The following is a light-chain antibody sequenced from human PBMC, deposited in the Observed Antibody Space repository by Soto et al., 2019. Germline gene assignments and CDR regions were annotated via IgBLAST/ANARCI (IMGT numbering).Light chain of an antibody. J-gene: IGKJ4*01. CDR3: QQYNNWPSLT. CDR1: QTVSSAY. Sequence: EIFLTQSPCTLSLSPGGIATLSCRASQTVSSAYLAWFQQKPGQAPRLLIYGASTRATGIPFKFIGSGSGTEFTLNISSLQSEDFAVYYCQQYNNWPSLTFGGGTKVDIK. V-gene: IGKV3-15*01. CDR2: GAS.